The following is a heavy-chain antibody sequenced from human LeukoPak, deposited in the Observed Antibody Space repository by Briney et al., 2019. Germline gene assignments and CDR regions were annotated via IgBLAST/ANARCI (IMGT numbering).Heavy chain of an antibody. CDR2: ISGSGGST. V-gene: IGHV3-23*01. Sequence: GGSLRLSCAASGFTFSSYAMSWVRQAPGKGLEWVSAISGSGGSTYYANSVKGRFTISRDNSKNTLYLQMNSLRAEDTAVYYCAKDTDILTGYCFDYWGQGTLVTVSS. J-gene: IGHJ4*02. CDR3: AKDTDILTGYCFDY. D-gene: IGHD3-9*01. CDR1: GFTFSSYA.